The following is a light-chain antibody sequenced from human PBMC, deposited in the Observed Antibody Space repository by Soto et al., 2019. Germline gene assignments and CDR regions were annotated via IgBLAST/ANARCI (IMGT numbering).Light chain of an antibody. CDR3: QHYNSHSEA. J-gene: IGKJ1*01. CDR2: KAS. V-gene: IGKV1-5*03. Sequence: DIQMTQSPSTLSVSVGDRVTITCRASQTISSWLAWYQQKPGKDPKLLIYKASTLKSGVPSRFSGSGSGTEFTLTISSLHPDDFATYYCQHYNSHSEAFGQGTRWIS. CDR1: QTISSW.